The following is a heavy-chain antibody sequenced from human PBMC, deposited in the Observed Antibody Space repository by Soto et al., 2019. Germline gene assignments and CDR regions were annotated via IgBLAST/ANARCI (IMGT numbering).Heavy chain of an antibody. D-gene: IGHD3-3*01. Sequence: VASVKVSCKASGYTFTSYGISWVRQAPGQGLEWMGWISAYNGNTNYAQKLQGRVTMTTDTSTSTAYMELRSLRSDDTAVYYCARGDYDFWSGYLGGSWFDPWGQGTLVTVSS. V-gene: IGHV1-18*01. CDR1: GYTFTSYG. CDR2: ISAYNGNT. J-gene: IGHJ5*02. CDR3: ARGDYDFWSGYLGGSWFDP.